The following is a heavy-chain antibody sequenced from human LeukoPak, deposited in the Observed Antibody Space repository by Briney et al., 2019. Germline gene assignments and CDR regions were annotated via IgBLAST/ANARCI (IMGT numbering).Heavy chain of an antibody. CDR1: GYTFNTYG. CDR3: ARQGGSSLNFDY. Sequence: ASVKVSCKPSGYTFNTYGLTWVRQAPGQGLEWMGWISVETGNTKYAQNLQDRLTMTTDISTSTAYMELRSLRSDDTALYYCARQGGSSLNFDYWGQGTLVTVSS. V-gene: IGHV1-18*01. D-gene: IGHD1-26*01. CDR2: ISVETGNT. J-gene: IGHJ4*02.